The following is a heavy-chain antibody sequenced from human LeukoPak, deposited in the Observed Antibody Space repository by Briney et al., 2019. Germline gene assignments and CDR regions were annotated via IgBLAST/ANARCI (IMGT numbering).Heavy chain of an antibody. CDR3: ARGQQLATSQLDY. D-gene: IGHD6-13*01. CDR2: ISGSGVNT. V-gene: IGHV3-23*01. CDR1: GFTFINYA. Sequence: GGSLRLSCAASGFTFINYAINWVRQAPGRGLEWVSGISGSGVNTYYANSVKGRFTISRDNSKNTLYLQMNSLRAEDTAVYYCARGQQLATSQLDYRGQGTLVTVSS. J-gene: IGHJ4*02.